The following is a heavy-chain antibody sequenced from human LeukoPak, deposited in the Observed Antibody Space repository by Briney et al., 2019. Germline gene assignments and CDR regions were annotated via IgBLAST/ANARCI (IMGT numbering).Heavy chain of an antibody. CDR1: GGSISSYY. V-gene: IGHV4-59*01. CDR2: IYYSGST. D-gene: IGHD6-13*01. J-gene: IGHJ4*02. CDR3: ARGYSSSRDFDY. Sequence: SSETLSLTCTVSGGSISSYYWSWIRQSPGKGLAWIGYIYYSGSTNYNPSLKSRVTISVDTSKNQFSLKLSSVTAADTAVYYCARGYSSSRDFDYWGQGTLVTVSS.